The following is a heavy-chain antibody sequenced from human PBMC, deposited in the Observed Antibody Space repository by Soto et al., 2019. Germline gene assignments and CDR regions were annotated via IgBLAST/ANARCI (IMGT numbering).Heavy chain of an antibody. V-gene: IGHV3-11*06. CDR1: GFTFGDSY. D-gene: IGHD6-19*01. Sequence: SLRLSCAGSGFTFGDSYMSWIRQAPGKGLEWLSYISPGSRYPAYADSVKGRFTISRDNAKNSLYLQMNSLRAEDTAVYYCARYSSGWPYYYYGMDVWGQGTTVTVSS. CDR3: ARYSSGWPYYYYGMDV. CDR2: ISPGSRYP. J-gene: IGHJ6*02.